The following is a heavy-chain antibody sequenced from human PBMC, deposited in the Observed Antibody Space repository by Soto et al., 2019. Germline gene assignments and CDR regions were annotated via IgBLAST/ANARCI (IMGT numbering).Heavy chain of an antibody. V-gene: IGHV4-59*01. J-gene: IGHJ4*02. D-gene: IGHD2-8*01. CDR3: ARAPMVLSRSYFDS. CDR2: ISYSGNT. CDR1: GGSISNFY. Sequence: SETLSLTCTVSGGSISNFYWSWIRQPPGKGLEWIGYISYSGNTNYNPSLKSRVSISVDTSKNQLSLNLTSVTAADTAVYYCARAPMVLSRSYFDSWGQGTPVTISS.